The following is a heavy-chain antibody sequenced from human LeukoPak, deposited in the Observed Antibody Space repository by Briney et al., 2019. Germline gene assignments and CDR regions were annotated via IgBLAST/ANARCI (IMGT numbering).Heavy chain of an antibody. J-gene: IGHJ4*02. Sequence: GGSLRLSCAASGFTFSSYSMNWVRLAPGKGLEWVSSISSSSSYIYYADSVKGRFTISRDNAKNSLYLQMNSLRAEDTAVYYCARVRVVRGYFDYWGQGTLVTVSS. CDR1: GFTFSSYS. CDR3: ARVRVVRGYFDY. CDR2: ISSSSSYI. D-gene: IGHD2-15*01. V-gene: IGHV3-21*01.